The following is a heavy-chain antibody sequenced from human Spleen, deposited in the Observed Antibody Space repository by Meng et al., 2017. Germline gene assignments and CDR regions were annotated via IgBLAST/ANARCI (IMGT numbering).Heavy chain of an antibody. J-gene: IGHJ3*02. CDR1: GFTFSSYA. Sequence: GESLKISCAASGFTFSSYAMHWVRQAPGKGLEWVAVISYDGSNKYYADSVKGRFTISRDNSKNTLYLQMNSLRAEDTAVYYCARVQWELREDAFDIWGQGTMVTVSS. CDR3: ARVQWELREDAFDI. D-gene: IGHD1-26*01. CDR2: ISYDGSNK. V-gene: IGHV3-30*01.